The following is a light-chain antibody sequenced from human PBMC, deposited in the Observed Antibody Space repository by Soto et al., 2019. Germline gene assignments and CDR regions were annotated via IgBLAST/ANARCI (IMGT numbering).Light chain of an antibody. J-gene: IGKJ1*01. Sequence: DIQMTQSPSSLSASVGDRVTITCRSSQSIARYLQWYQQKPGKAPKVLIYAASSLQSGVPSRFSGSGSGTDFTLTISSLQPEDFATYYCQQSYSTSWTFGQGTKVAIK. CDR2: AAS. CDR1: QSIARY. V-gene: IGKV1-39*01. CDR3: QQSYSTSWT.